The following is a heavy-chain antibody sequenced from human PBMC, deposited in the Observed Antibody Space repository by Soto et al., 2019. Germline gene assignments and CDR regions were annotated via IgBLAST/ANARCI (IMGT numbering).Heavy chain of an antibody. D-gene: IGHD3-3*01. CDR1: GGSISSGGYY. Sequence: SETPSLTCTVSGGSISSGGYYWSWIRQHPGKGLEWIGYIYYSGSTYYNPSLKSRVTISVDTSKNQFSLKLSSVTAADTAVYYCASSLPYDFWSGYYGPHYYYYGMDVWGQGTTVTVSS. CDR2: IYYSGST. CDR3: ASSLPYDFWSGYYGPHYYYYGMDV. V-gene: IGHV4-31*03. J-gene: IGHJ6*02.